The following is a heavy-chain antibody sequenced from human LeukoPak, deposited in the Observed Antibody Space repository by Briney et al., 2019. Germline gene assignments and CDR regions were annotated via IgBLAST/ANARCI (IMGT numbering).Heavy chain of an antibody. Sequence: SETLSLTCTVSGYSISSGYYWSWIRQPAGKGLEWIGRIYTSGTTHYNPSLKSRVTMSVDTSKNQFSLKLSSVTAADTAVYYCARLSSGWYMYYFDYWGQGTLVTVSS. J-gene: IGHJ4*02. D-gene: IGHD6-19*01. CDR2: IYTSGTT. V-gene: IGHV4-4*07. CDR3: ARLSSGWYMYYFDY. CDR1: GYSISSGYY.